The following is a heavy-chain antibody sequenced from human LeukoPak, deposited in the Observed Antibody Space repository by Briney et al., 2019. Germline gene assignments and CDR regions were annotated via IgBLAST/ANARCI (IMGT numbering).Heavy chain of an antibody. D-gene: IGHD1-26*01. CDR3: EKPISGSYRLQDQDY. CDR1: GFTFSSYA. Sequence: GRSLRLSCAASGFTFSSYAMRWVRQAPGKGLEWVAVISYDGSNKYYADSVKGRFTISRDNSKNTLYLQMNSLRAEDTAVYYCEKPISGSYRLQDQDYWGQGTLVTVSS. V-gene: IGHV3-30-3*02. J-gene: IGHJ4*02. CDR2: ISYDGSNK.